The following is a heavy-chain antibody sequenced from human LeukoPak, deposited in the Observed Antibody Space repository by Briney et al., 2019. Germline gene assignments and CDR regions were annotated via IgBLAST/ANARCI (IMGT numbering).Heavy chain of an antibody. D-gene: IGHD2/OR15-2a*01. V-gene: IGHV3-74*01. CDR3: VSFYVAY. J-gene: IGHJ4*02. Sequence: GGSLRLSCAASGNYWMHWVRQAPGKGLVWVSHINSDGSWTSYADSVKGRFTISKDNAKNTVYLQMNNLRAEDTAVYYCVSFYVAYWGRGTLVTVSS. CDR2: INSDGSWT. CDR1: GNYW.